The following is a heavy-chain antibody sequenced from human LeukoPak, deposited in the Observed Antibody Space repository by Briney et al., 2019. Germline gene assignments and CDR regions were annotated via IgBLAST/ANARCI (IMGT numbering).Heavy chain of an antibody. Sequence: PGGSLRLSCAASGFTFSSYWMSWVRQAPGKGLEWVANIKQDGSEKCYVDSVKGRFTISRDNAKNSLYLQMNSLRAEDTAVYYCARVLWFGELLYYFDYWGQGTLVTVSS. CDR3: ARVLWFGELLYYFDY. CDR2: IKQDGSEK. CDR1: GFTFSSYW. D-gene: IGHD3-10*01. V-gene: IGHV3-7*01. J-gene: IGHJ4*02.